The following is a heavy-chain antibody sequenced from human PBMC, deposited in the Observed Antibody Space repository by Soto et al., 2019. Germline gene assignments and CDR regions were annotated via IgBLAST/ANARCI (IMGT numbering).Heavy chain of an antibody. D-gene: IGHD2-15*01. V-gene: IGHV4-38-2*01. CDR1: GYSISSGFH. J-gene: IGHJ4*02. Sequence: SQTLSVTSAVSGYSISSGFHCRWIRQPPGKGLEWIGSIYHSATTYYNPSLTSRVTRSADTSKKQFSLKLRSGTAADTAVYYCERYSVAEIGHWRQGTLDTVSS. CDR3: ERYSVAEIGH. CDR2: IYHSATT.